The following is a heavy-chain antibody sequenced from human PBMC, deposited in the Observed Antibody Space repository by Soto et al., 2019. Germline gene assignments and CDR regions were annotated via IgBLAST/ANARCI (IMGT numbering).Heavy chain of an antibody. Sequence: GGSLRLSCAASGFTFSSYWINWVRQAPGKGREWVANIKQDGSEKYYVDSVKGRFTISRDSAENSVYLQMHSLRAEDTAVYYCAASPDYGPQFDFWGQGSLVTVSS. CDR1: GFTFSSYW. CDR2: IKQDGSEK. D-gene: IGHD4-17*01. V-gene: IGHV3-7*01. CDR3: AASPDYGPQFDF. J-gene: IGHJ4*02.